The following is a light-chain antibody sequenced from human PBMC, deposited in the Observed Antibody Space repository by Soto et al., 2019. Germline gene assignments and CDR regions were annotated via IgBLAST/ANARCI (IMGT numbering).Light chain of an antibody. J-gene: IGLJ1*01. V-gene: IGLV2-14*01. CDR2: EVS. Sequence: QSALTQPASMSGSDGQSITISCTGSSGDVGGYNYVSWYQQHPGKAPKLIIYEVSNRPSGVSTRFSGSKSGNTASLTISGLQAEDEADYYCSSYTSTSTHYVFGTGTKVIVL. CDR1: SGDVGGYNY. CDR3: SSYTSTSTHYV.